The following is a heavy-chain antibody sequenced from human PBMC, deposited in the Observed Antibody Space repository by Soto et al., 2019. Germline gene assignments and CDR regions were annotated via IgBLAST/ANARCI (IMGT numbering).Heavy chain of an antibody. CDR1: GGSIGSGGYY. V-gene: IGHV4-31*03. CDR2: IYYSGIT. J-gene: IGHJ5*02. CDR3: ARGSSGSYINYLDP. D-gene: IGHD1-26*01. Sequence: PSETLSLTCTVSGGSIGSGGYYWSWIRQHPGKGLEWIGYIYYSGITYYNPSLKSRVTISVDTSTSTVYMELSSLKSEDTAVYYCARGSSGSYINYLDPWGQGTLVTVSS.